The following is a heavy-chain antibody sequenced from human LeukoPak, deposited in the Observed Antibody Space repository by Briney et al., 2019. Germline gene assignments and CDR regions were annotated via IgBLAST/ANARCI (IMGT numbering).Heavy chain of an antibody. J-gene: IGHJ4*02. CDR2: INPNSGGT. V-gene: IGHV1-2*02. D-gene: IGHD5-12*01. CDR3: ARASGYSGYDHDY. CDR1: GYTFTGYY. Sequence: GASVKVSCKASGYTFTGYYMHWVRQAPGQGLEWMGWINPNSGGTNYAQKFQSRVTMTRDTSISTAYMELSSLRSEDTAVYYCARASGYSGYDHDYWGQGTLVTVSS.